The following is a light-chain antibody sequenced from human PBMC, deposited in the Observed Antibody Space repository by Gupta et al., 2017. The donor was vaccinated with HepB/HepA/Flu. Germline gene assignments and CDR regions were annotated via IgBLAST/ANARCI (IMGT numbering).Light chain of an antibody. Sequence: ELVLMQSPGTLSFSPGERATTTCWTSQTVSSSYLAWYQQKPGQAPRLLIYDASSRATGIPDRISGSGSGTDFTLTVSRLEPEDFAVYYCQQYGSSLWTFGQGTKVEIK. CDR3: QQYGSSLWT. CDR2: DAS. V-gene: IGKV3-20*01. CDR1: QTVSSSY. J-gene: IGKJ1*01.